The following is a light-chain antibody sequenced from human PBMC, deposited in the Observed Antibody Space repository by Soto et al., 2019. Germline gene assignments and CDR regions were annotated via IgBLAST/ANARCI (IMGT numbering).Light chain of an antibody. V-gene: IGKV3-20*01. J-gene: IGKJ1*01. Sequence: EIVLTQSPGTLSLSPGERATLSCRASQSVSSSYLAWYQQKPGQAPRLLIYGASSRATGIPDRFSGSGSGTDFTLTISRLEPEDFAVYYYQQYGSSPETFGPGTKVEIK. CDR1: QSVSSSY. CDR2: GAS. CDR3: QQYGSSPET.